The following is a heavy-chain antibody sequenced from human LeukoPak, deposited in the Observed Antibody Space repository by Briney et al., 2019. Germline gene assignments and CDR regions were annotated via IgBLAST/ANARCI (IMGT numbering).Heavy chain of an antibody. CDR2: TYYRSKWYN. CDR3: ARDLDPTDYYDSSGPYYYYGMDV. D-gene: IGHD3-22*01. Sequence: SQTLSLTCAISGDSVSSNSAAWNWIRQSPSRGLEWLGRTYYRSKWYNDYAVSVKSRITINPDASKNQFSLQLKSVTPEDTAVYYCARDLDPTDYYDSSGPYYYYGMDVWGQGTTVTVSS. J-gene: IGHJ6*02. CDR1: GDSVSSNSAA. V-gene: IGHV6-1*01.